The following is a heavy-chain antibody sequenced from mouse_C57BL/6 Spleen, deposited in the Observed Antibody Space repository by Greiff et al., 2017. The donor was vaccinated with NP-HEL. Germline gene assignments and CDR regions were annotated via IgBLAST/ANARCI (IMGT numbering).Heavy chain of an antibody. Sequence: EVMLVESGGGLVQPGGSLKLSCAASGFTFSDYYMYWVRQTPEKRLEWVAYISNGGGSTYYPDTVKGRFTISRDNAKNTLYLQMSRLKSEDTAMYYCARQVVPYYAMDYWGQGTSVTVSS. V-gene: IGHV5-12*01. CDR2: ISNGGGST. CDR3: ARQVVPYYAMDY. J-gene: IGHJ4*01. CDR1: GFTFSDYY. D-gene: IGHD1-1*01.